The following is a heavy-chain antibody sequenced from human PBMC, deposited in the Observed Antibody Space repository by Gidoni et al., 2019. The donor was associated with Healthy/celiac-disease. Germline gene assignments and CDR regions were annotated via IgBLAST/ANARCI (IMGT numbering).Heavy chain of an antibody. CDR1: GFTFSSYS. CDR3: ARDQGSSFFPCFDY. D-gene: IGHD6-13*01. CDR2: ISSSSSYI. J-gene: IGHJ4*02. Sequence: EVQLVESGGGVVKPGGSLRLSGAASGFTFSSYSMHWVRQAPGKGLEWVSSISSSSSYIYYADSVKGRFTISRANSKNSLYLQMNSLRAEDTAVYYCARDQGSSFFPCFDYWGQGTLVTVSS. V-gene: IGHV3-21*01.